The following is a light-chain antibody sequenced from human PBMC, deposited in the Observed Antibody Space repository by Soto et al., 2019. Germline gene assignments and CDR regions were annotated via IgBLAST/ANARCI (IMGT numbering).Light chain of an antibody. CDR2: GDS. CDR3: HVWDSSSENV. J-gene: IGLJ1*01. CDR1: NIGSKS. Sequence: SYELTQPPSVSVAPGQTARSTCGGNNIGSKSVHWYQQKPGQAPVLVVDGDSDRPSGIPERFSGSNSRNTATLTISRVEAGDEADYFCHVWDSSSENVFGTGPK. V-gene: IGLV3-21*02.